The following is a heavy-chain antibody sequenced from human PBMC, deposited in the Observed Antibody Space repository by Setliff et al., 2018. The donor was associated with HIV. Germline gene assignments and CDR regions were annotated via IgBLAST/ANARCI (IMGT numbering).Heavy chain of an antibody. CDR2: TSHSGKT. Sequence: SETLSLTCAVYGGPLSGHYWSWIRQPPGQGLEWIGETSHSGKTNYNPSLKSRVTISVDTSKNQFSLKMNSVTAADTAVYYCARVNTGPVYPQYYFDYWGQGTLVTVSS. V-gene: IGHV4-34*01. J-gene: IGHJ4*02. CDR1: GGPLSGHY. D-gene: IGHD1-20*01. CDR3: ARVNTGPVYPQYYFDY.